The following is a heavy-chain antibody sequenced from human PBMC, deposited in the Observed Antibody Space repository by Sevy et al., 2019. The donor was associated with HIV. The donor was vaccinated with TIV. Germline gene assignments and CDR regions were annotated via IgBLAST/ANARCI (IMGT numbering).Heavy chain of an antibody. D-gene: IGHD1-26*01. CDR1: GLTFSTFT. V-gene: IGHV3-21*01. CDR3: ATSWSNSRSRRFPFDY. Sequence: GGSLRLSCAASGLTFSTFTMNWVRQAPGKGLEWVSSISSSSYYRDYADSVKGRFTISRVNAKNSVFLQMNSLRAEDTAVYYCATSWSNSRSRRFPFDYWGQGTLVTVSS. J-gene: IGHJ4*02. CDR2: ISSSSYYR.